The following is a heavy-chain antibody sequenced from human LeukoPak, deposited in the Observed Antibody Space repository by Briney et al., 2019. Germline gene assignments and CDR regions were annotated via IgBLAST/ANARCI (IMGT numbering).Heavy chain of an antibody. V-gene: IGHV1-69*04. Sequence: ASVKVSCKASGGTFSSYAISWVRQAPGQGLEWMGRIIPILGIANYAQKFQGRVTITADKSTSTAYMELSSLRSEDTAVYYCAVGAVTTSYYYYGMDVWGQGTTVTVSS. CDR2: IIPILGIA. CDR3: AVGAVTTSYYYYGMDV. CDR1: GGTFSSYA. D-gene: IGHD4-11*01. J-gene: IGHJ6*02.